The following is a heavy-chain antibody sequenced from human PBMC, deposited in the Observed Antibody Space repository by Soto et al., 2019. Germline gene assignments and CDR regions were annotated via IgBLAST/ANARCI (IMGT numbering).Heavy chain of an antibody. CDR3: AKDIGGRWLQQYYFDY. J-gene: IGHJ4*02. CDR1: GFTFSSNW. D-gene: IGHD5-12*01. V-gene: IGHV3-9*01. CDR2: ISWNSGSI. Sequence: EVQLVESGGGLVQPGGSLRLSCAASGFTFSSNWMHWVRRVPGRGLVWVSGISWNSGSIGYADSVKGRFTISRDNAKNSLYLQMNSLRAEDTALYYCAKDIGGRWLQQYYFDYWGQGTLVTVSS.